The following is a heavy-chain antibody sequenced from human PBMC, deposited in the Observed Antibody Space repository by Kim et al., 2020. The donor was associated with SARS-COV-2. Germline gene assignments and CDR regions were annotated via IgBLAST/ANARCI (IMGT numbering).Heavy chain of an antibody. CDR2: SRNKANIYTT. Sequence: GGSLRLSCAASGFTFSDHYMDWVRQAPGKGLEWVGRSRNKANIYTTEYAASVKGRFTISRDDSKNSLDLQMNSLKTEDTAMYYCVRAGYYDYNRYYFDYWGQGTLVTVSS. V-gene: IGHV3-72*01. CDR3: VRAGYYDYNRYYFDY. J-gene: IGHJ4*02. CDR1: GFTFSDHY. D-gene: IGHD3-22*01.